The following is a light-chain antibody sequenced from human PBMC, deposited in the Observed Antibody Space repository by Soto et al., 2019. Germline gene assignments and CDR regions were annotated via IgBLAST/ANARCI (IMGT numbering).Light chain of an antibody. Sequence: QAASVSGPPGQSITISCTGTSSDVGGYNYVSWYQQHPGKAPKLMIYEVSNRPSGVSNRFSGSKSGNTASLTISGLQAEDEADYYCSSYTSSSPYVFGTGTKLTVL. V-gene: IGLV2-14*01. CDR2: EVS. CDR1: SSDVGGYNY. J-gene: IGLJ1*01. CDR3: SSYTSSSPYV.